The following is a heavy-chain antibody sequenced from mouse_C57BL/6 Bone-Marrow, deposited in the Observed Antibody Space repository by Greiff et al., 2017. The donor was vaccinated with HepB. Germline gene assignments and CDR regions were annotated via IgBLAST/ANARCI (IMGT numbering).Heavy chain of an antibody. Sequence: EVKLQESGGDLVKPGGSLKLSCAASGFTFSSYGMSWVRQTQDKRLEWVATISSGGSYTYYPDSVKGRFTISTDNAKNTLYLQMSSLKSEDTAMYDCAIRYLLWLYAMDYWGQGTSVTVSS. J-gene: IGHJ4*01. V-gene: IGHV5-6*01. CDR2: ISSGGSYT. CDR1: GFTFSSYG. CDR3: AIRYLLWLYAMDY. D-gene: IGHD2-1*01.